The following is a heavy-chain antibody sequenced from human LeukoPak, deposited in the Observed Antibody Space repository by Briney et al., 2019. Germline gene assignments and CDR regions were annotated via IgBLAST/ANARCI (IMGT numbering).Heavy chain of an antibody. J-gene: IGHJ4*02. V-gene: IGHV3-11*01. CDR2: ITHSGSTI. D-gene: IGHD1-26*01. Sequence: PGGSLKLSCAASRFTFSDYYMSWIRQAPGKGLEWVSYITHSGSTISYADSVRGRFTIPRDNAKNSLYLQMNSLRAEDTAVYYCARVVGKWEFDYGGQGTLVTVSS. CDR3: ARVVGKWEFDY. CDR1: RFTFSDYY.